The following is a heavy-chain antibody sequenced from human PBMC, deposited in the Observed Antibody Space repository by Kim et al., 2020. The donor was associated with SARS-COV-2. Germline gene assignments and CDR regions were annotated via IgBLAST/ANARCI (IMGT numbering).Heavy chain of an antibody. Sequence: SQTLSLTCVISADTVYSDSAAWNWIRQSPSRGLEWLGRTYYRSKWFNEYAASVGSRITINPDTSKNHFSLQLSSVTPEDTALYYCARGGVSFDNWGQGTLVTVSP. J-gene: IGHJ4*02. CDR3: ARGGVSFDN. CDR2: TYYRSKWFN. V-gene: IGHV6-1*01. CDR1: ADTVYSDSAA.